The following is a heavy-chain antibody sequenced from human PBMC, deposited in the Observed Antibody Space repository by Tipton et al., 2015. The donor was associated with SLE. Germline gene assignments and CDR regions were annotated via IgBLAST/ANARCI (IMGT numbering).Heavy chain of an antibody. V-gene: IGHV4-39*07. J-gene: IGHJ4*02. CDR2: MYYTGTT. CDR3: ATVAAAGTSNLAC. D-gene: IGHD6-13*01. Sequence: TLSLTCTVSGGSITSSGNYWGWVRQPPGKGLEWIGTMYYTGTTYYNPSLRSRVTISVDTSKNQFSLKLSSVTAADTAVYYCATVAAAGTSNLACWGQGTLVTVSS. CDR1: GGSITSSGNY.